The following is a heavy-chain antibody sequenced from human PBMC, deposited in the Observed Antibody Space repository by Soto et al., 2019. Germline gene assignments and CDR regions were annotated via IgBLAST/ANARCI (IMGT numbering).Heavy chain of an antibody. D-gene: IGHD2-2*01. CDR3: ASSRGGCSSTSCYLGANWFDP. CDR2: IKQDGSEK. CDR1: GFIFSSCR. J-gene: IGHJ5*02. V-gene: IGHV3-7*01. Sequence: EVQLVESGGGLVQPGGSLRLSCAASGFIFSSCRMSWVRQAPGKGLEWVANIKQDGSEKYYVDSVKGRFTISRDNAKNSLYLQMNSLRAEDTAVYYCASSRGGCSSTSCYLGANWFDPWGQGTLVTVSS.